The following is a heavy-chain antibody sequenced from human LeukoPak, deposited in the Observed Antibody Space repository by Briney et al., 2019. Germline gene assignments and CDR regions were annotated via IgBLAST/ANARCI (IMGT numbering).Heavy chain of an antibody. CDR3: AKPRVTL. CDR2: ISGSGGST. D-gene: IGHD3-10*01. J-gene: IGHJ4*02. Sequence: GGSLSLSCAASGCTLSSYAMSWFLQAPGKGLEWVSAISGSGGSTYYAASVKGRFTISRDNSKNTLYLQMNSLRAEDTAVYYCAKPRVTLGGQGTLVTVSS. CDR1: GCTLSSYA. V-gene: IGHV3-23*01.